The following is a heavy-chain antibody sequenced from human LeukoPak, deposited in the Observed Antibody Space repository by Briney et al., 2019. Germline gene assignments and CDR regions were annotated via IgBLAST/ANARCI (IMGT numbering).Heavy chain of an antibody. CDR1: GGSFSGYY. Sequence: PSETLSLTCAVYGGSFSGYYWSWIRQPPGKGLEWIGEINHSGSTNYNPSLKSRVTISVDTSKNQLSLKLSPVTAADTAVYYCARDLSDYYGSGSYRPIDAFDIWGQGTMVTVSS. V-gene: IGHV4-34*01. CDR2: INHSGST. D-gene: IGHD3-10*01. J-gene: IGHJ3*02. CDR3: ARDLSDYYGSGSYRPIDAFDI.